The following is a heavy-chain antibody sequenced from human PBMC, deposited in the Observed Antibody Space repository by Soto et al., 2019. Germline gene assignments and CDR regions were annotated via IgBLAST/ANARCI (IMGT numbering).Heavy chain of an antibody. D-gene: IGHD3-9*01. CDR1: GGTFSMYS. CDR2: IIPVFGIA. V-gene: IGHV1-69*02. Sequence: SVKVSCKASGGTFSMYSFTWVLRAPGHGLEWMGRIIPVFGIASYAQKFQGRVTMTRDTSTSTVYMELSSLRSEDTAVYYCARGGNHLVLTSRDYFDYWGQGTLVTVSS. CDR3: ARGGNHLVLTSRDYFDY. J-gene: IGHJ4*02.